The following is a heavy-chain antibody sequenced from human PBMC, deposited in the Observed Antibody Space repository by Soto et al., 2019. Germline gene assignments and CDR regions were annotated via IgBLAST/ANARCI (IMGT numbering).Heavy chain of an antibody. Sequence: QVQLVESGGGVVQPGRSLRLSCAASGFTFKSYGMHWVRQAPGKGLEWVAIISYDGSNKYYADSVKGRFTISRDNFQNTLYLQMNSLRAEDAAVYYCAKDRPVRGRIAPDYWGQGTLVTVSS. J-gene: IGHJ4*02. CDR1: GFTFKSYG. CDR2: ISYDGSNK. V-gene: IGHV3-30*18. CDR3: AKDRPVRGRIAPDY. D-gene: IGHD6-6*01.